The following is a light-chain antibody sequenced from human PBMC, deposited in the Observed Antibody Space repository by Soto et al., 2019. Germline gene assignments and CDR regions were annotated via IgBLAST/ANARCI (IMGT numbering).Light chain of an antibody. CDR3: QSYDGSISGSV. J-gene: IGLJ1*01. V-gene: IGLV1-40*01. CDR1: SSNIGGGFD. CDR2: TNN. Sequence: QSVLTQPPSVSGAPGQRVTISRTGTSSNIGGGFDVQWYQQLPGAAPKLLIYTNNRRPSGVPDRFSGSKSGTSASLAITGLQAEDEADYYCQSYDGSISGSVFGPGTKVTVL.